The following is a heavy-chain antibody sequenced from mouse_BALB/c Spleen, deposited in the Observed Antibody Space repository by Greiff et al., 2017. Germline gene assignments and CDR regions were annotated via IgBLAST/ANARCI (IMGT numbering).Heavy chain of an antibody. Sequence: EVQLQQSGPELVKPGASVKMSCKASGYTFTSYVMHWVKQKPGQGLEWIGYINPYNDGTKYNEKFKGKATLTSDKSSSTAYMELSSLTSEDSAVYYCARGPFYGLGYYYAMDYWGQGTSVTVSS. D-gene: IGHD1-1*01. CDR2: INPYNDGT. J-gene: IGHJ4*01. CDR3: ARGPFYGLGYYYAMDY. V-gene: IGHV1-14*01. CDR1: GYTFTSYV.